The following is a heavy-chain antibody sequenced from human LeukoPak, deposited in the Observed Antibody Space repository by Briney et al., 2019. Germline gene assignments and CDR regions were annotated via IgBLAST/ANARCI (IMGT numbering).Heavy chain of an antibody. CDR1: GFTFSTYT. V-gene: IGHV3-21*01. Sequence: PGGSLRLSCVVSGFTFSTYTMNWVRQAPGKGLEWVSSISRSSSYIYYIDSVKGRFTISRDNAKNSLHLQMNSLRAEDTAVYYCARDWTPRNYYGSGSYYLDYWGQGILVTVSS. D-gene: IGHD3-10*01. J-gene: IGHJ4*02. CDR2: ISRSSSYI. CDR3: ARDWTPRNYYGSGSYYLDY.